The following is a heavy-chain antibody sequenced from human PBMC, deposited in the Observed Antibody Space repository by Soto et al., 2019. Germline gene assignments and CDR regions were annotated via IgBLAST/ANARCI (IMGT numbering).Heavy chain of an antibody. CDR3: ARVDPRGVAVVRDY. CDR1: GNTFASHG. V-gene: IGHV1-18*01. J-gene: IGHJ4*02. CDR2: ISGFNGQT. D-gene: IGHD3-10*01. Sequence: QVQLVQSGPAVKKPGASVKVSCKASGNTFASHGFSWVRQAPGQGLEWMGWISGFNGQTNYALKFQGRVTLTTDTSTRTAYMELRSLGSDDTAVYFCARVDPRGVAVVRDYWGQGTLVTVSS.